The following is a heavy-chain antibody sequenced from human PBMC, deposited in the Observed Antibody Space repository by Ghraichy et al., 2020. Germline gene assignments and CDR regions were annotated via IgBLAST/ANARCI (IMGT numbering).Heavy chain of an antibody. Sequence: GSLRLSCTVSGGSISSYYWSWIRQPPGKGLEWIGYIYYSGSTNYNPSLKSRVTISVDTSKNQFSLKLSSVTAADTAVYYCARESPTTGIADYWGQGTLVTVSS. CDR1: GGSISSYY. CDR2: IYYSGST. J-gene: IGHJ4*02. CDR3: ARESPTTGIADY. D-gene: IGHD6-13*01. V-gene: IGHV4-59*01.